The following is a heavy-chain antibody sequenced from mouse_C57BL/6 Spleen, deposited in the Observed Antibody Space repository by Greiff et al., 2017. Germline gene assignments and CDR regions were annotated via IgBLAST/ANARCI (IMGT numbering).Heavy chain of an antibody. CDR3: ARHWNYYGSSYWYFDV. J-gene: IGHJ1*03. D-gene: IGHD1-1*01. Sequence: EVQRVESGGGLVKPGGSLKLSCAASGFTFSSYTMSWVRQTPEKRLAWVATISGGGGNTYYPDSVKGRFTISRDNAKNTLYLQMSSLRSEDTALYYCARHWNYYGSSYWYFDVWGTGTTVTVSS. V-gene: IGHV5-9*01. CDR2: ISGGGGNT. CDR1: GFTFSSYT.